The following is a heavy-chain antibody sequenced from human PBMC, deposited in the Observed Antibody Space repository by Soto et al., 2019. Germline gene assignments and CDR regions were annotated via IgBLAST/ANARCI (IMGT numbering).Heavy chain of an antibody. CDR2: IYHSRST. CDR3: ARRYGGNFDY. CDR1: GGSISSGGYS. D-gene: IGHD3-16*01. V-gene: IGHV4-30-2*02. Sequence: SETLSLTCAVSGGSISSGGYSWSWIRQPPGKGLECIGYIYHSRSTYYNPSLKSRVTISVDTSKNQFSLKLSSVTAADTAVYYCARRYGGNFDYWGQGTLVTVSS. J-gene: IGHJ4*02.